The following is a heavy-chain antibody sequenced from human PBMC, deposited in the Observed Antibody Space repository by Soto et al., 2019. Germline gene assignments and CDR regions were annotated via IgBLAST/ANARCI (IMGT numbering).Heavy chain of an antibody. CDR3: ARDKAAKVVVMDY. D-gene: IGHD3-22*01. CDR2: IKQDGSEK. Sequence: EVQLVESGGGLVQPGGSLRLSCAASGFTFSSYWMSWVRQAPGKGLEWVANIKQDGSEKYYVDSVKGRFTISRDNAKNSLYLQMNSPRAEDTAVYYCARDKAAKVVVMDYWGQGTLVTVSS. CDR1: GFTFSSYW. V-gene: IGHV3-7*03. J-gene: IGHJ4*02.